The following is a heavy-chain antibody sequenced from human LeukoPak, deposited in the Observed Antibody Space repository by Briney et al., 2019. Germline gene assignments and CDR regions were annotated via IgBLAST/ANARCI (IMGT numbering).Heavy chain of an antibody. J-gene: IGHJ4*02. CDR3: AKDLDYYDSSGYLSYFDY. D-gene: IGHD3-22*01. V-gene: IGHV3-23*01. CDR2: FSGSGGST. CDR1: GFTFSTYS. Sequence: QTGGSLRLSCAASGFTFSTYSMSWVRQTPGKGLEWVSSFSGSGGSTYYADSVKGRFTISRDNSKNTLYLQMNSLRAADTAVYYCAKDLDYYDSSGYLSYFDYWGQGTLVTVSS.